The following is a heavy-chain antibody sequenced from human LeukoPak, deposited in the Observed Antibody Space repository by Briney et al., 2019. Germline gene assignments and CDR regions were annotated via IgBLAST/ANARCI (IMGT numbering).Heavy chain of an antibody. Sequence: SETLSLTCTVSGDSVSSGNYYWSWIRQPPGKGLEWVGFMSNSGHTDSTPSLKSRVTISLDTSKNQFSLKLNSVTAADTAVYYCARVSAAGTGPDSWGQGTLVTVSS. CDR2: MSNSGHT. CDR1: GDSVSSGNYY. CDR3: ARVSAAGTGPDS. J-gene: IGHJ4*02. D-gene: IGHD6-13*01. V-gene: IGHV4-61*01.